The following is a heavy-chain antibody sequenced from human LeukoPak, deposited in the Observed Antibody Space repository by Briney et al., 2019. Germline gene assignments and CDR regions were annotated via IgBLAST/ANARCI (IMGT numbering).Heavy chain of an antibody. CDR2: IFYSGST. J-gene: IGHJ4*02. Sequence: SETLSLTCTVSGGSISTSNYYWGWIRQPPGKGLEWIGNIFYSGSTYYGPSLKSRLTISLDTSRNQFSLKLSSVTAADTAVYYCAREGYYDSSGVDYWGQGTLVTVSS. CDR3: AREGYYDSSGVDY. CDR1: GGSISTSNYY. D-gene: IGHD3-22*01. V-gene: IGHV4-39*07.